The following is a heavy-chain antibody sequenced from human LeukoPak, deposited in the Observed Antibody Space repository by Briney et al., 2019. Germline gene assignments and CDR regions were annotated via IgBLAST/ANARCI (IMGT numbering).Heavy chain of an antibody. CDR2: VYDNGGTGGT. D-gene: IGHD6-19*01. Sequence: PSETLSLTCSVSGGSITNTYWNWIRQPPGMGLEWIGNVYDNGGTGGTNYNPSLESRVTLSVDTSNSLFSLKVTSVTAADTAVYYCARLGRSSAWSLFDYWGQGMLVTVSS. J-gene: IGHJ4*02. CDR3: ARLGRSSAWSLFDY. V-gene: IGHV4-59*01. CDR1: GGSITNTY.